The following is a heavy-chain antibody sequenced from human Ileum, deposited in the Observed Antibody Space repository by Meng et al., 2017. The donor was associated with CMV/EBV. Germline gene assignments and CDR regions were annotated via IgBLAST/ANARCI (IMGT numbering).Heavy chain of an antibody. J-gene: IGHJ4*02. CDR3: VKGGLGIITAALDY. D-gene: IGHD2-2*01. CDR2: ISWNSGSI. Sequence: GGSLRLSCAASGFRFDDHAMHWVRQPLGKGLEWVAGISWNSGSIGYVDSVKGRFTISRDNAKNSLYLQINSLRAEDTALYYCVKGGLGIITAALDYWGQGTLVTVSS. V-gene: IGHV3-9*01. CDR1: GFRFDDHA.